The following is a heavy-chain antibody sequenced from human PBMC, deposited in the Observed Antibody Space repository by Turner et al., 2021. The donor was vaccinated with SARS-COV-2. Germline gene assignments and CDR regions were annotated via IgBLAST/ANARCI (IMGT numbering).Heavy chain of an antibody. CDR1: GFDFNPYG. Sequence: VQLVESGGGVVQPGTSMSLSCAASGFDFNPYGIQWVRQAPGKGLEWVAHISPGGGERYYPDSVKGRFTISRDDSRNTVFLQMNTLTAGDTAVYYCARDSDGSGCLSSLDVWGQGTLVTVSS. J-gene: IGHJ4*02. V-gene: IGHV3-33*02. CDR3: ARDSDGSGCLSSLDV. CDR2: ISPGGGER. D-gene: IGHD3-22*01.